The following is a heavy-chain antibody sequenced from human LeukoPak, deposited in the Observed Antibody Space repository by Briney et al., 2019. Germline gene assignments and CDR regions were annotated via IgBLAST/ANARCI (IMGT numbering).Heavy chain of an antibody. V-gene: IGHV1-69*13. CDR2: IIPIFGTA. CDR3: ARDQYSSSSFDY. D-gene: IGHD6-6*01. Sequence: ASVKVSCKASGGTFSSYAISWVRQAPGQGLEWIGGIIPIFGTANYAQKFQGRVTITADESTSTAYMELSSLRSEDTAVYYCARDQYSSSSFDYWGQGTLVTVSS. CDR1: GGTFSSYA. J-gene: IGHJ4*02.